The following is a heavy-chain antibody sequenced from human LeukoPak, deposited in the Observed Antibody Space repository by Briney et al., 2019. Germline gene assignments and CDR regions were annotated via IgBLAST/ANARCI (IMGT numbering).Heavy chain of an antibody. CDR1: GYSISSGYY. CDR3: ARLSAYYYALDY. Sequence: SETLSLTCADSGYSISSGYYWGWIRQPPGKGLEWIGSVYHSGSTYYNSSLKSRVTISVDTSKNQFSLKLSSVTAADTAVYYSARLSAYYYALDYWGQGTLVTVSS. D-gene: IGHD3-22*01. V-gene: IGHV4-38-2*01. CDR2: VYHSGST. J-gene: IGHJ4*02.